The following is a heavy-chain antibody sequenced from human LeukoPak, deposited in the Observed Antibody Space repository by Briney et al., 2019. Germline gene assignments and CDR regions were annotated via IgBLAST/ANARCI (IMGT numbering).Heavy chain of an antibody. Sequence: PGGSLRLSCAASGFTFSSYSMNWVRQAPGKGLEWVSSISSSSSYIYYADSVKGRFTISRDNAKNSLYLQMNSLRAEDTAVYYCARDSVGGDYYDSSGYSYYYYGMDVWGQGTTVTVSS. CDR2: ISSSSSYI. D-gene: IGHD3-22*01. CDR3: ARDSVGGDYYDSSGYSYYYYGMDV. CDR1: GFTFSSYS. J-gene: IGHJ6*02. V-gene: IGHV3-21*01.